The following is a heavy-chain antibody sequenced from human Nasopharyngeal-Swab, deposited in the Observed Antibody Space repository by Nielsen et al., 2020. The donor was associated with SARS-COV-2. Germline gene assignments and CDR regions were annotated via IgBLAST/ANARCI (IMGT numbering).Heavy chain of an antibody. D-gene: IGHD1-26*01. CDR1: GYTFTSYG. CDR3: ARDRGEELAVNYGMDV. CDR2: INPNSGGT. V-gene: IGHV1-2*02. J-gene: IGHJ6*02. Sequence: ASVKVSCKASGYTFTSYGISWVRQAPGQGLEWMGWINPNSGGTKYAQKFQDRVTVTRDTSISTAYLDLSSLTSDDTAVYYCARDRGEELAVNYGMDVWGQGTTVTVSS.